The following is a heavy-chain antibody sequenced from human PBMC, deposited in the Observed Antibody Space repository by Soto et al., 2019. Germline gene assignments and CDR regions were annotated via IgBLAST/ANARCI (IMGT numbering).Heavy chain of an antibody. J-gene: IGHJ6*02. D-gene: IGHD3-10*01. CDR3: ARVIFRGRGFYGMDV. CDR2: INPNSGGT. Sequence: ASVKVSCKASGYTFTGYYMHWVRQAPGQGLEWMGWINPNSGGTNYAQKFQGRVTMTRDTSISTAYMELSRLRSDDTAVYYCARVIFRGRGFYGMDVWGQGTTVTVSS. CDR1: GYTFTGYY. V-gene: IGHV1-2*02.